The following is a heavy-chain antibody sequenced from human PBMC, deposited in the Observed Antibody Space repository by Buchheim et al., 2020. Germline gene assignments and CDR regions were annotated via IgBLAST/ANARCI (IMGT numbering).Heavy chain of an antibody. CDR2: ISGSGGST. CDR1: GFTFSSYA. V-gene: IGHV3-23*01. Sequence: EVQLLESGGGLVQPGGSLRLSCAASGFTFSSYAMSWVRQAPGKGLEWVSAISGSGGSTYYADSVKGRFTISRDNSKNTLYLQRNSLRDEDTCLYDCVRYYCSGGSCCVDYWGQGTL. CDR3: VRYYCSGGSCCVDY. D-gene: IGHD2-15*01. J-gene: IGHJ4*02.